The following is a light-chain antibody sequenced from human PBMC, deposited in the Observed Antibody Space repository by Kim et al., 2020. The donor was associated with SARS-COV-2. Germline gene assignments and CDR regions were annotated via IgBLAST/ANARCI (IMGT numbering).Light chain of an antibody. Sequence: IVMTQSPAPLSVSPGERVTLSCRASQSIQNYLAWYQQKPGQAPRLLIYEASNRATGIPARFSGSGSGTDFTLTISSLEPEDFAVYYCQQRSSWPRITFGQGTRLEIK. J-gene: IGKJ5*01. CDR3: QQRSSWPRIT. CDR2: EAS. CDR1: QSIQNY. V-gene: IGKV3-11*01.